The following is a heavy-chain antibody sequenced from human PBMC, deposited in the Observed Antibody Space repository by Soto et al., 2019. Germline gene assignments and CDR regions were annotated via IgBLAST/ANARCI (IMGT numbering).Heavy chain of an antibody. Sequence: QVQLQESSPGLVSPWGTLSLTCTVAGASISSSGYYLGWIRQAPGKGLEWIGRIAYIGNTYYNPSLKSRVTVSVDTSKTQISLQLNSVTAADTAVHYCVRGGLRYQQSSYYFDVWGQGTLVTVSS. J-gene: IGHJ4*02. V-gene: IGHV4-39*01. CDR2: IAYIGNT. CDR3: VRGGLRYQQSSYYFDV. CDR1: GASISSSGYY. D-gene: IGHD3-16*01.